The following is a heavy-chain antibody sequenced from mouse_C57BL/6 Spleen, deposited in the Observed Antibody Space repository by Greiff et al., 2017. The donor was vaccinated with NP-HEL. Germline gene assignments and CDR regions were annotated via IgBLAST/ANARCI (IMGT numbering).Heavy chain of an antibody. Sequence: VQLQQSGAELVRPGASVTLSCKASGYTFTDYEMHWVKQTPVHGLEWIGAIDPETGGTAYNQKFKGKAILTADKSSSTAYMELSSLTSEDSAVYYWTRLADGYHYAMDYWGQGTSVTVSS. V-gene: IGHV1-15*01. CDR1: GYTFTDYE. CDR3: TRLADGYHYAMDY. J-gene: IGHJ4*01. CDR2: IDPETGGT. D-gene: IGHD2-3*01.